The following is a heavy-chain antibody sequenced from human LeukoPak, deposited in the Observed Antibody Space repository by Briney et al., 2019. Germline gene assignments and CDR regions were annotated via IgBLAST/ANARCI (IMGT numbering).Heavy chain of an antibody. CDR1: GYTFTSYG. J-gene: IGHJ5*02. Sequence: ASVKVSCKASGYTFTSYGISWVRQAPGQGLEWMGWISTYNGNTNYAQKFQGRVTMTRDTSISTAYMELSRLRSDDTAVYYCAREGYSYTNWFDPWGQGTLVTVSS. D-gene: IGHD5-18*01. CDR2: ISTYNGNT. V-gene: IGHV1-18*01. CDR3: AREGYSYTNWFDP.